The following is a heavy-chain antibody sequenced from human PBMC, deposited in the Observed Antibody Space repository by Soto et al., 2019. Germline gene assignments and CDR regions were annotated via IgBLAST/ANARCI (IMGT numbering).Heavy chain of an antibody. CDR3: ARDVAVAVPKSYNWFDP. CDR2: IYHSGST. V-gene: IGHV4-4*02. D-gene: IGHD6-19*01. CDR1: GGSISSSNW. J-gene: IGHJ5*02. Sequence: QVQLQESGPGLVKPSGTLSLTCAVSGGSISSSNWWSWVRQPPGKGLEWIGEIYHSGSTNYNPSLKSRVTISVDKSKNQFSLKLSSVTAADTAVYYCARDVAVAVPKSYNWFDPWGQGTLVTVSS.